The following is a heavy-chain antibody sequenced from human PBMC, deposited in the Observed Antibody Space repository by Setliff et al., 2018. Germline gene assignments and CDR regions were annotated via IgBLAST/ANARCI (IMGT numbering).Heavy chain of an antibody. CDR2: AFYNGAA. Sequence: ASETLSLTCTVSGDSISDASIMAWIRQPPGKGLEFIGYAFYNGAAKYDPSLKSRVTMSVDTSKTQFSLKLDSVTAADTAVYYCARGIGGFCSSNSCSNESWPWGQGTLVTVSS. D-gene: IGHD2-2*01. J-gene: IGHJ4*02. CDR1: GDSISDAS. V-gene: IGHV4-59*12. CDR3: ARGIGGFCSSNSCSNESWP.